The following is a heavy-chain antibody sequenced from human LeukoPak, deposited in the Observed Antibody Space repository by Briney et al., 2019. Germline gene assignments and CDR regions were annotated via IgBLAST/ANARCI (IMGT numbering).Heavy chain of an antibody. V-gene: IGHV1-18*01. CDR2: ISAYNGNT. CDR3: ARDTYYYDSSGH. Sequence: ASVKVSCKASGYTFSSYGISWVRQAPGQGLEWMGWISAYNGNTNYAQKLQGRVTMTTDTSTSTAYMELRSLRSDDTAVYYCARDTYYYDSSGHWGQGTLVTVSP. D-gene: IGHD3-22*01. CDR1: GYTFSSYG. J-gene: IGHJ4*02.